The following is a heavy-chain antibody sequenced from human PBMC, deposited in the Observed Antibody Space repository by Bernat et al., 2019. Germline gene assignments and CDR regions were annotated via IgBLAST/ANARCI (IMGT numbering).Heavy chain of an antibody. D-gene: IGHD3-10*01. CDR2: ISSSSSYI. J-gene: IGHJ4*02. CDR3: ARGFGFYYGSGNEFDY. CDR1: GFTFSSYS. Sequence: EVQLVESGGGLVKPGGSLRLSCAASGFTFSSYSMNWVRQAPGKGLEWVSSISSSSSYIYYADSVKGRFTISRDNAKNSLYLQMNSLRAEDTAVYYCARGFGFYYGSGNEFDYWGQGTLVTVSS. V-gene: IGHV3-21*01.